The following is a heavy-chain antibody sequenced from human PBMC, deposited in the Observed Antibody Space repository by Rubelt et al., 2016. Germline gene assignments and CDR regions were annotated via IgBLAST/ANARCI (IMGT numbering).Heavy chain of an antibody. CDR1: GFTFSSHV. Sequence: VRLVESGGGVVKPGRSLRLSCAASGFTFSSHVLHWVRLAPGKGLEWVSSFSVTTGYTYYEESVTGRFTISRDNSKKTLYLQMNSLRPDDTAVYYCAGRSGGSPDYWGQGTLVTVSS. CDR3: AGRSGGSPDY. CDR2: FSVTTGYT. D-gene: IGHD1-26*01. V-gene: IGHV3-21*01. J-gene: IGHJ4*02.